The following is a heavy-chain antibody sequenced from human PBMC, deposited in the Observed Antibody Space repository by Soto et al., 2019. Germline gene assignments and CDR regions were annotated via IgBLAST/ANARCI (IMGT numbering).Heavy chain of an antibody. CDR2: ISSSSTI. Sequence: PGGSLRLCCAASGVTFSSYSMNWVRQAPGKGLEWVSYISSSSTIYYADSVKGRFTISRDNAKNSLYLQMNSLRAEDTAVNYCARDRSRHYYMDVWGKGTTVTVSS. CDR3: ARDRSRHYYMDV. J-gene: IGHJ6*03. V-gene: IGHV3-48*01. CDR1: GVTFSSYS.